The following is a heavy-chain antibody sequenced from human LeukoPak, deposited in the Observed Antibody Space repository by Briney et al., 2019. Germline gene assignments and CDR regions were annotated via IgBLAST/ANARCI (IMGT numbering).Heavy chain of an antibody. CDR2: IYYSGST. J-gene: IGHJ1*01. CDR3: ARDLSAGSSPFWD. Sequence: SETLSLTCTVSGGSISSSSYYWGWIRQPPGKGLEWIGSIYYSGSTYYNPSLKSRVTISVDTSKNQFSLKLSSVTAADTAVYYCARDLSAGSSPFWDWGQGTLVTVSS. V-gene: IGHV4-39*07. CDR1: GGSISSSSYY. D-gene: IGHD1-26*01.